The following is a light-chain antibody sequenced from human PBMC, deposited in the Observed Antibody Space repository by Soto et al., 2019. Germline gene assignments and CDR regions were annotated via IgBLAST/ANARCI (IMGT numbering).Light chain of an antibody. Sequence: QSALAQPPSASGSPGQAVTISCTGSGSDSGAYNFVSWYQQHPGKAPKLMIFGVTERPSGVPDRFSGSKSGNTASLTVSGLQADDEAVYYCYSYAGRNIWVFGVGTKLTVL. J-gene: IGLJ3*02. V-gene: IGLV2-8*01. CDR1: GSDSGAYNF. CDR2: GVT. CDR3: YSYAGRNIWV.